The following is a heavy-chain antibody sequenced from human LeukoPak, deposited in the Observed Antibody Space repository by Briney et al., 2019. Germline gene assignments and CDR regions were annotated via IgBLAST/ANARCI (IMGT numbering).Heavy chain of an antibody. J-gene: IGHJ6*03. CDR2: INHSGST. Sequence: SETLSLTCAVYGGSFSGYYWSWIRQPPGKGLEWIGEINHSGSTNYNPSLKSRVTISVDTSKNQFSLKLSSVTAADTAVYYCARRGITMVRGVIGPIYYYYMDVWGKGTTVTISS. CDR1: GGSFSGYY. V-gene: IGHV4-34*01. D-gene: IGHD3-10*01. CDR3: ARRGITMVRGVIGPIYYYYMDV.